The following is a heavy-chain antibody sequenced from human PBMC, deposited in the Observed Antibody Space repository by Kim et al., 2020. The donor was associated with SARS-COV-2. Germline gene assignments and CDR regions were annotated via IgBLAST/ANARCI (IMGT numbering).Heavy chain of an antibody. CDR2: T. CDR3: ARGSRQQYDY. J-gene: IGHJ4*02. V-gene: IGHV1-3*01. Sequence: TRYSQKFQGRATLTRDTSASTVNMELSSLISEDTAIYYCARGSRQQYDYWGQGTLVTVSS. D-gene: IGHD6-13*01.